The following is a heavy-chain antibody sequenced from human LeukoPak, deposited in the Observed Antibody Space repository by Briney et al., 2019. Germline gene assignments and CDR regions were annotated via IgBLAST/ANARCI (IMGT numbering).Heavy chain of an antibody. D-gene: IGHD3-22*01. CDR2: INPNSGGT. Sequence: VASVKVSCKASGYTFTGYYMHWVRQAPGQGLEWMGWINPNSGGTNYAQKFQGRVTMTRDTSISTAYMELSRLRSDDTAVYYCAKEPMIVVVTPGRHFDYWGQGTLVTVSS. V-gene: IGHV1-2*02. CDR3: AKEPMIVVVTPGRHFDY. J-gene: IGHJ4*02. CDR1: GYTFTGYY.